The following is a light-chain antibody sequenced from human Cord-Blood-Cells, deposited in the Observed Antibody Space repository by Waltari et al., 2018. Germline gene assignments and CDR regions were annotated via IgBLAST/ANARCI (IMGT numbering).Light chain of an antibody. CDR2: GAS. CDR3: QQYNNWPPWT. V-gene: IGKV3-15*01. CDR1: QRVSSN. Sequence: EIVMTQSPATLSVSRGERATLSCRASQRVSSNLAWYQQKPGQAPRLHIYGASTRATGIPARFSGSGSGTEFTLTISSLQSEDFAVYYCQQYNNWPPWTFGQGTKVEIK. J-gene: IGKJ1*01.